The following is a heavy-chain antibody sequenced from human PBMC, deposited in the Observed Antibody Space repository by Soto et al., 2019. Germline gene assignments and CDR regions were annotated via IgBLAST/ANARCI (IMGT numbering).Heavy chain of an antibody. J-gene: IGHJ5*02. CDR1: GGSISSYY. D-gene: IGHD4-17*01. Sequence: SETLSLTCTVSGGSISSYYWSWIRQPPGKGLEWIGYIYYSGSTNYNPSLKSRVTISVDTSKNQFSLKLSSVTAADTPVYYCARVNGDPPHPWFDPWGQGTLVTVSS. V-gene: IGHV4-59*01. CDR2: IYYSGST. CDR3: ARVNGDPPHPWFDP.